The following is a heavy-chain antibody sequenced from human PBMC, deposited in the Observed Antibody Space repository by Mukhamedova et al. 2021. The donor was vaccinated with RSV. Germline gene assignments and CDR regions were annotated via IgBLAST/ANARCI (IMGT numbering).Heavy chain of an antibody. CDR2: YDGSNK. CDR3: ARDPLYCSSTSCYLAGIDY. Sequence: YDGSNKYYADSVKGRFTISRDNSKNTLYLQMNSLRAEDTAVYYCARDPLYCSSTSCYLAGIDYWGQGTLVTVSS. J-gene: IGHJ4*02. D-gene: IGHD2-2*01. V-gene: IGHV3-30*01.